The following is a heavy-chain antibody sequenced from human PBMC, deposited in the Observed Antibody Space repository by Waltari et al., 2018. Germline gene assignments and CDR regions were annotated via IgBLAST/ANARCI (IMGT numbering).Heavy chain of an antibody. J-gene: IGHJ3*02. V-gene: IGHV4-38-2*01. D-gene: IGHD6-13*01. CDR2: IYHSGST. Sequence: QVQLQESGPGLVKPSETLSLTCAVSGYSISSGYYWGWLRQPPGNGLEWIGIIYHSGSTYYNPSLKSRVTISVDTSKNQFSLKLSSVTAADTAVYYCARSGIAAAINDAFDIWGQGTMVTVSS. CDR1: GYSISSGYY. CDR3: ARSGIAAAINDAFDI.